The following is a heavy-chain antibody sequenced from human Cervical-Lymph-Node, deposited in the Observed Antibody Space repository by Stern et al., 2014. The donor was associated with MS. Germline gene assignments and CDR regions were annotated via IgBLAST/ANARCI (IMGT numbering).Heavy chain of an antibody. V-gene: IGHV3-33*01. CDR3: ASAYSSSHYYFDY. CDR1: GFSFSRYA. J-gene: IGHJ4*02. D-gene: IGHD6-13*01. CDR2: IWYDGSNP. Sequence: VQLVESGGGVVQPGRSLRLSCAASGFSFSRYAMHWVRQAPGKGLEWVALIWYDGSNPYLAYSLTGRFTISRDNFKNTLYLQMNSLRAEDTAVYYCASAYSSSHYYFDYWGQGTLVTVSS.